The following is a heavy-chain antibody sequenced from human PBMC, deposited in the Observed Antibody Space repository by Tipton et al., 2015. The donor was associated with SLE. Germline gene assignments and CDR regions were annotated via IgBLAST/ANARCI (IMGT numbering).Heavy chain of an antibody. CDR3: ARGGYSRGSAFDI. J-gene: IGHJ3*02. Sequence: LRLSCTVSGGYISSSSYYWGWIRQPPGKGLEWIGSIYYSGSTYYNPSLKSRVTISVDTSKNQFSLKLSSVTAADTAVYYCARGGYSRGSAFDIWGQGTMVTVSS. D-gene: IGHD5-18*01. CDR2: IYYSGST. CDR1: GGYISSSSYY. V-gene: IGHV4-39*07.